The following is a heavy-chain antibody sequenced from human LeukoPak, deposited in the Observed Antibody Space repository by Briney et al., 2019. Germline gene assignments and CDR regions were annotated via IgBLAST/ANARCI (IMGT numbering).Heavy chain of an antibody. CDR1: SGSTSSIY. CDR3: ARTKDIDGTFDY. Sequence: SETLSLTCTVSSGSTSSIYWSWIRPPPRKVLEWIGYIYYSGSTNYNPSLKSRVTISVDTSKNQFSLKLSSVTAADTAVYYCARTKDIDGTFDYWGQGTLVTVSS. D-gene: IGHD5-12*01. CDR2: IYYSGST. V-gene: IGHV4-59*01. J-gene: IGHJ4*02.